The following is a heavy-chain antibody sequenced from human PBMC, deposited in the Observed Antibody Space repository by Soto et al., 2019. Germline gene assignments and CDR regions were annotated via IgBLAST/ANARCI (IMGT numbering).Heavy chain of an antibody. CDR2: FDPEDSQT. D-gene: IGHD3-22*01. J-gene: IGHJ5*02. V-gene: IGHV1-24*01. CDR3: ATDRYSDSSGVS. CDR1: GYTLTELS. Sequence: ASVKVSCKVSGYTLTELSMHWVRHALGKGFEWMGGFDPEDSQTIYAQKLQGRVSMTEDTSTDTDYMELSSLRSEDTAVYYCATDRYSDSSGVSWGQGNLVTAAS.